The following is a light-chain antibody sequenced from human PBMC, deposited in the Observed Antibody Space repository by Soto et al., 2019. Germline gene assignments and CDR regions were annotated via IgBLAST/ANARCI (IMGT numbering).Light chain of an antibody. CDR3: QQYGSSFAT. CDR1: QRAGTN. Sequence: EIVLTQSPGTLSLSPVEGPTPSCRAIQRAGTNLAWYRRTPGQAPRLLIYGASTRATDTPARFSGSGSGTDFTLTISRVEPADFAVYYCQQYGSSFATFGQGTQVE. J-gene: IGKJ1*01. V-gene: IGKV3-20*01. CDR2: GAS.